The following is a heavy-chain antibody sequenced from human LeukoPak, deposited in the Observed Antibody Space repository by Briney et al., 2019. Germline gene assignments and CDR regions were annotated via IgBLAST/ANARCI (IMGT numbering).Heavy chain of an antibody. V-gene: IGHV3-33*01. D-gene: IGHD1-1*01. CDR3: ARWGGTRQYYFDY. J-gene: IGHJ4*02. CDR1: GFIFSDHG. CDR2: TRFDGSIK. Sequence: GGSLRLSCAVSGFIFSDHGFHWVRQAPGKGLEWVAVTRFDGSIKQYADSVKGRFTISRDDSKNTLYLQMNFLKSEDTAVYYCARWGGTRQYYFDYWGQGTLVTVSS.